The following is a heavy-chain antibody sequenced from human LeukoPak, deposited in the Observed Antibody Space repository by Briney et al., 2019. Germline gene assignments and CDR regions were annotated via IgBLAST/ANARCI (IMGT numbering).Heavy chain of an antibody. V-gene: IGHV4-4*02. D-gene: IGHD4-17*01. J-gene: IGHJ4*02. CDR1: GGSISSSNW. CDR3: ARDRYGDYPFDY. Sequence: SETLSLTCAVSGGSISSSNWWSWVRQPPGKGLKWIGEIYHSGSTNYNPSLKSRVTISVDKSKNQFSLKLSSVTAADTAVYYCARDRYGDYPFDYWGRGTLVTVSS. CDR2: IYHSGST.